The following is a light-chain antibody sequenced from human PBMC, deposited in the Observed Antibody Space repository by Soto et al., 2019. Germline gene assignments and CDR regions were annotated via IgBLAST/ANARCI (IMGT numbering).Light chain of an antibody. Sequence: IMLTQSPATLSLSPGERANLSCTASQHVTTTYIAWYQQKFGQAPRLLIYGASTRATGTPDRFTGGGFGTDFTLTISRVEPEDFAVYYCQQYDSSFTFGGGTKVDIK. CDR3: QQYDSSFT. J-gene: IGKJ4*01. CDR1: QHVTTTY. V-gene: IGKV3-20*01. CDR2: GAS.